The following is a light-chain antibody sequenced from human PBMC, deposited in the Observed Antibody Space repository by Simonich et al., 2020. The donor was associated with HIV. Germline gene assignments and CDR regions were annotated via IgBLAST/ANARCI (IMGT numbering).Light chain of an antibody. CDR2: DVS. CDR1: SSDVGGYNY. V-gene: IGLV2-14*01. Sequence: QSALTQPASVSGSPGQSITISCTGTSSDVGGYNYVSWYQQPPGKAPKLMIYDVSKRPSGVSNRFSGSKSGNTASLTISGLQAEDESDYYCTSYTISSTWVFGGGTKLTVL. CDR3: TSYTISSTWV. J-gene: IGLJ3*02.